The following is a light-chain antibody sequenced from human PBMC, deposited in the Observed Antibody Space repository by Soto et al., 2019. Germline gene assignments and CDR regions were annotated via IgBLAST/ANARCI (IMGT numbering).Light chain of an antibody. CDR1: SSNIGSNY. CDR3: AAWDDSLSGL. V-gene: IGLV1-47*01. CDR2: RNN. Sequence: QLVLTQPPSASGTPGQRVTISCSGSSSNIGSNYVYWYQQLPGTAPKLLIYRNNQRPSGVPDRFSGSKSGTSASLAISGLRSEDDADYYCAAWDDSLSGLFGGGTKLTVL. J-gene: IGLJ2*01.